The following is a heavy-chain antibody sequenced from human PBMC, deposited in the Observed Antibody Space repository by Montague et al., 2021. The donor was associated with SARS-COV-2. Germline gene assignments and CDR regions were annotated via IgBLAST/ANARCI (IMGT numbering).Heavy chain of an antibody. J-gene: IGHJ1*01. V-gene: IGHV4-59*08. D-gene: IGHD1-26*01. CDR1: GDSINNYY. CDR3: ARHVSGSLTHFHH. Sequence: SETLSLTCTVSGDSINNYYWSWIRQPPGKGLEWIGNTFYSGSTMYNPSLKSRVTISVDTSKNQFSLNLSSVTAADTAVYYCARHVSGSLTHFHHWGQGSLVTVSS. CDR2: TFYSGST.